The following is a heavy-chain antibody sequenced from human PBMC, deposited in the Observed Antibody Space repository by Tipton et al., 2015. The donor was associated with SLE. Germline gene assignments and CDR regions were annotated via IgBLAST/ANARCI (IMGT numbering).Heavy chain of an antibody. V-gene: IGHV3-53*05. D-gene: IGHD3-10*01. CDR3: AKTLFGDYGDH. CDR1: GFTVSSNY. CDR2: MYSGGRI. J-gene: IGHJ4*02. Sequence: SLRLSCAASGFTVSSNYMSWVRQAPGKGLEWVSVMYSGGRIHYGDSVKGRFTISRDNSKSTLYLQMNSLRVDDTAVYYCAKTLFGDYGDHWGQGTLVTVSS.